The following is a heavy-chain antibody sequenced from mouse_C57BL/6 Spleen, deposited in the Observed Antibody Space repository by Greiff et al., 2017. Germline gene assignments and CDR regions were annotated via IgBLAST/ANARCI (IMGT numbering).Heavy chain of an antibody. V-gene: IGHV1-52*01. J-gene: IGHJ2*01. Sequence: QVQLQQSGAELMRPGSSVKLCYKASGYTFTSYWMPWVKQRPIQGLEWIGNIDPSDSETHYNQKFKDKATLTVDKSSSTAYMQRSSLTSEDSAVYDGARSPSNSASVDYCCEVTPPTVSP. CDR2: IDPSDSET. CDR3: ARSPSNSASVDY. D-gene: IGHD6-1*01. CDR1: GYTFTSYW.